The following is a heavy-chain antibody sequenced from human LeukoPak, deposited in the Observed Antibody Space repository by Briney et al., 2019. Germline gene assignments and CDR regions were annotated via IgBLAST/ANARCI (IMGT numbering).Heavy chain of an antibody. CDR3: AREDGQQLVRDLYYYYGMDV. V-gene: IGHV3-7*03. CDR2: IKQDGSEK. CDR1: GFTFSSYW. Sequence: GESLRLSCAASGFTFSSYWMSWVRQAPGKGLEWVANIKQDGSEKYYVDSVKGRFTISRDNAKNSLYLQMNSLRAEDTAVYYCAREDGQQLVRDLYYYYGMDVWGQGTTVTVSS. J-gene: IGHJ6*02. D-gene: IGHD6-13*01.